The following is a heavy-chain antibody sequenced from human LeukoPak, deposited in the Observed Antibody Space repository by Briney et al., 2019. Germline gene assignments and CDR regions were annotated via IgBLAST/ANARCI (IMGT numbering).Heavy chain of an antibody. J-gene: IGHJ4*02. Sequence: ASVKVSCKASGYTFTGYYMHWVRQAPGQGLEWMGGIIPIFGTANYAQKFQGRVTITADESTSTAYMELSSLRSEDTAVYYCARDRMRRYSGYDPYYFDYWGQGTLVTVSS. CDR1: GYTFTGYY. CDR2: IIPIFGTA. V-gene: IGHV1-69*13. D-gene: IGHD5-12*01. CDR3: ARDRMRRYSGYDPYYFDY.